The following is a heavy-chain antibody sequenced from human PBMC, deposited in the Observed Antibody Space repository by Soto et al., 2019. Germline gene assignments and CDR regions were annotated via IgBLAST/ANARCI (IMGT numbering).Heavy chain of an antibody. D-gene: IGHD2-15*01. CDR2: ISGSGGST. CDR3: AQRPVTVVAATRSAWFDP. V-gene: IGHV3-23*01. CDR1: GFTFSSYA. Sequence: GGSLRLSCAASGFTFSSYAMSWVRQAPGKGLEWVSAISGSGGSTYYADSVKGRFTISRDNSKNTLYLQMNSLRAEDTAVYYWAQRPVTVVAATRSAWFDPWGQGTLVTVSS. J-gene: IGHJ5*02.